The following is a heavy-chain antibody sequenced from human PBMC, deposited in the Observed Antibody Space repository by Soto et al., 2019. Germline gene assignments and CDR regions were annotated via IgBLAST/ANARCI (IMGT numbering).Heavy chain of an antibody. CDR3: ARDRGGITVSAKPLGEWFAP. CDR1: GVSLDNFF. D-gene: IGHD3-16*01. Sequence: QVQLQESGPGLLRPSETLSLTCTVSGVSLDNFFWSWIRQTPGKGLEWICYVSPGGAESYMTEGETTGSTPSLGSRATIPLDLPKKQVSLTLTPVTAADTAVYYCARDRGGITVSAKPLGEWFAPWGQGTLVTVSS. J-gene: IGHJ5*02. CDR2: VSPGGAESYMTEGETT. V-gene: IGHV4-59*01.